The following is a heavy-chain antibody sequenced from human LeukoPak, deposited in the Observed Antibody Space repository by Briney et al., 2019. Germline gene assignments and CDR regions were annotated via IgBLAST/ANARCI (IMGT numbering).Heavy chain of an antibody. CDR2: VTSASIT. J-gene: IGHJ4*02. CDR3: ARASYYGSSGPSNY. CDR1: GFTFSNYE. Sequence: GGSLRLSCAASGFTFSNYEMNWVRQAPGKGLEWVSYVTSASITYYADSVKGRFTISRDNAKNSLYLQMNSLRAEDTAVYYCARASYYGSSGPSNYWGQGTLVTVSS. V-gene: IGHV3-48*03. D-gene: IGHD3-22*01.